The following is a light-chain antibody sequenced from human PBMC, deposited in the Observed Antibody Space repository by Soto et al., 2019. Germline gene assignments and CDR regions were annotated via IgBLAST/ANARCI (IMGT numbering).Light chain of an antibody. CDR1: SSDVGGYSH. Sequence: QSALTQPRSVSGSPGRSVTISCTGSSSDVGGYSHVSWFQQHPGKAPKLMIYDVTKRPSGVPDRFSGSKSGNTASLTISGLQAEDESDYYCCSFAGTYTIFGGGTKVTVL. V-gene: IGLV2-11*01. CDR3: CSFAGTYTI. CDR2: DVT. J-gene: IGLJ2*01.